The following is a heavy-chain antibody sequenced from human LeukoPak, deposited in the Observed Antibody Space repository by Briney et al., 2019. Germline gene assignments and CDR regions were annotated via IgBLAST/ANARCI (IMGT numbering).Heavy chain of an antibody. J-gene: IGHJ4*02. CDR1: GFTFSDYY. D-gene: IGHD6-13*01. CDR3: AKDFKQQLVPYYFDY. Sequence: PGGSLRLSCAASGFTFSDYYMSWIRQAPGKGLEWVSYISSSGTTIYYADSVKGRFTISRDNAKNSLYLQMNSLRAEDTAVYYCAKDFKQQLVPYYFDYWGQGTLVTVSS. V-gene: IGHV3-11*01. CDR2: ISSSGTTI.